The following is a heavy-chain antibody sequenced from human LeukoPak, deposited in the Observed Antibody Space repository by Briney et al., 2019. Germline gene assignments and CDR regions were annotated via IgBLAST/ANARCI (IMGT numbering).Heavy chain of an antibody. Sequence: GGSLRLSCAASGFTFSSYGMHWVRQAPGKGLEWVAVIWYDGSNKYYADSVKGRFTIPRDDSKNTLYLQMNSLRAEDTAVYYCAREFGELHLFDYWGQGTLVTVSS. CDR2: IWYDGSNK. CDR3: AREFGELHLFDY. CDR1: GFTFSSYG. V-gene: IGHV3-33*01. D-gene: IGHD3-16*01. J-gene: IGHJ4*02.